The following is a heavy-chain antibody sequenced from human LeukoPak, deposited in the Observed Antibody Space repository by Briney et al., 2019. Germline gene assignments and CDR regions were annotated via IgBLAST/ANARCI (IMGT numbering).Heavy chain of an antibody. V-gene: IGHV3-48*01. D-gene: IGHD4-17*01. CDR2: ITLSCSTI. CDR3: AKEIWPTVTTPGHTHFDY. CDR1: GFNFNNYN. J-gene: IGHJ4*02. Sequence: GGSLRLSCVASGFNFNNYNMNWVRQAPGKGLEWVSYITLSCSTIYYADSVKGRFTISRDNAKNSVYLQMNSLRAEDTAVYYCAKEIWPTVTTPGHTHFDYWGQGTLVTVSS.